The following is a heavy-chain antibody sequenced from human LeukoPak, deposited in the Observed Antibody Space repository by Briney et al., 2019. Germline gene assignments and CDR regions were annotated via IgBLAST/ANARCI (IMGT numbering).Heavy chain of an antibody. CDR3: TTDMLLWFGSYY. V-gene: IGHV3-15*01. J-gene: IGHJ4*02. D-gene: IGHD3-10*01. Sequence: GSLRLSCAASGFTFSNAWMSWVLQAPGKGLEWVGRIKSKTDGGTTDYAAPVKGRFTISRDDSKNTLYLQMNSLKTEDTAVYYCTTDMLLWFGSYYWGQGTLVTVSS. CDR1: GFTFSNAW. CDR2: IKSKTDGGTT.